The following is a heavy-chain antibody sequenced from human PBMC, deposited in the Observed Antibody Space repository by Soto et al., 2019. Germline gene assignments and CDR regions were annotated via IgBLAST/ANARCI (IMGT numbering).Heavy chain of an antibody. D-gene: IGHD3-10*01. CDR1: GFTFTSSA. V-gene: IGHV1-58*01. CDR3: AADLGYYGSGSYYTSRSYYYGMDV. J-gene: IGHJ6*02. CDR2: IVVGSGNT. Sequence: ASVKVSCKASGFTFTSSAVQWVRQARGQRLEWIGWIVVGSGNTNYAQKFQERVTITRDMSTSTAYMELSSLRSEDTAVYYCAADLGYYGSGSYYTSRSYYYGMDVWG.